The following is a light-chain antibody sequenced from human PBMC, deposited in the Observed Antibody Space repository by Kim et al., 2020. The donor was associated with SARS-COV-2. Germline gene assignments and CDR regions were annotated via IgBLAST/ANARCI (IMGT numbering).Light chain of an antibody. J-gene: IGKJ4*01. CDR1: QNVRDN. CDR3: QQYQIWPPLT. Sequence: EIVMTQSPATLSVSPGERVILSCRASQNVRDNLAWYQQKPGQAPRLLMHGVSISATGIPARFSGSGSETEFTLTISSLQSEDSAVYYCQQYQIWPPLTFGGGTKVDIK. V-gene: IGKV3-15*01. CDR2: GVS.